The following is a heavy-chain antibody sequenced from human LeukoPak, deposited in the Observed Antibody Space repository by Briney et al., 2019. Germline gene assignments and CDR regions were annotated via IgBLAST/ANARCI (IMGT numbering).Heavy chain of an antibody. V-gene: IGHV3-33*01. J-gene: IGHJ4*02. D-gene: IGHD6-13*01. CDR3: ARGPTYYSSSRSSSPSDY. Sequence: PGGSLRLSCAASGFTFSSYGMHWVRQAPGKGLEWVAVIWYDGSNKYYADSVKGRFTISRDNSKNTLYLQMNSLRAEDTAVYYCARGPTYYSSSRSSSPSDYWGQGTLVTVSS. CDR2: IWYDGSNK. CDR1: GFTFSSYG.